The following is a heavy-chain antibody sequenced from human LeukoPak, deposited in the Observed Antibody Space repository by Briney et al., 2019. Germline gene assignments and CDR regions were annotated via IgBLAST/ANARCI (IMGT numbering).Heavy chain of an antibody. V-gene: IGHV4-61*01. D-gene: IGHD5-12*01. CDR1: GGSFSSGSYY. J-gene: IGHJ6*02. Sequence: PSETLSLTCTVSGGSFSSGSYYWSWLRQPPGTGLEWIGYIYYSGSTNYNPSLKSRVTISVDTSKNQFSLKLSSVTAADTAVYYCARDRVATIYLSSSYGMDVWGQGTTVTVPS. CDR3: ARDRVATIYLSSSYGMDV. CDR2: IYYSGST.